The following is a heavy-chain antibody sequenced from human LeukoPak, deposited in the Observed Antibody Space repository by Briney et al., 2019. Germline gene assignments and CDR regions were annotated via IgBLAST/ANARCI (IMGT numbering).Heavy chain of an antibody. CDR3: ARFIVGIKDAFDI. J-gene: IGHJ3*02. D-gene: IGHD1-26*01. CDR1: GYSFTSYW. Sequence: PGESRKISCKGSGYSFTSYWIGWVRQMPGKGLEWMGIIYPGDSDTRYSPSFQGQVTISADKSTSTAYLQWSSLKASDTAIYYCARFIVGIKDAFDIWGQGTVVTVSS. V-gene: IGHV5-51*01. CDR2: IYPGDSDT.